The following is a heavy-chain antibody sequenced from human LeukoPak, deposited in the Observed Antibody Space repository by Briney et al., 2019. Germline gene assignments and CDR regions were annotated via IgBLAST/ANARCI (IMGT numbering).Heavy chain of an antibody. CDR1: GYTLTELS. J-gene: IGHJ4*02. Sequence: ASVKVSCKVSGYTLTELSMHWVRQAPGKGLEWMGGFDPEDGETIYAQKFQGRVTMTTDTSTSTAYMELRSLRSDDTAVYYCARYSYGWSAYWGQGTLVTVSS. V-gene: IGHV1-24*01. D-gene: IGHD5-18*01. CDR3: ARYSYGWSAY. CDR2: FDPEDGET.